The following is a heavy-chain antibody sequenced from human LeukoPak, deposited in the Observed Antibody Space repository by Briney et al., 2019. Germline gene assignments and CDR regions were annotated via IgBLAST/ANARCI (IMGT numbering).Heavy chain of an antibody. V-gene: IGHV3-48*01. CDR1: GFTFSSYS. Sequence: PGGSLRLSCAASGFTFSSYSMNWVRQAPGKGLEWVSYISSSSSTIYYADSVKGRFTISRDNAKNSLYLQMNSLRSEDTAVYYCARDQFFARLVDTAMVHRGGFDYWGQGTLVTVSS. J-gene: IGHJ4*02. CDR2: ISSSSSTI. D-gene: IGHD5-18*01. CDR3: ARDQFFARLVDTAMVHRGGFDY.